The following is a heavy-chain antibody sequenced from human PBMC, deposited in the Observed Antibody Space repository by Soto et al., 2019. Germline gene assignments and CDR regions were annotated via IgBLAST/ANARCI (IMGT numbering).Heavy chain of an antibody. Sequence: GGSLRLSCEASDFALSSLAMTWVRQAPGKGLEWVSSFPDGGSGPSYADSVKGRFTISRDSSRKTLYLQMNSLRADDTAVYFCSFGGGLLSSGWYKYYFDYGGQGTRVXV. J-gene: IGHJ4*02. CDR2: FPDGGSGP. V-gene: IGHV3-23*01. CDR3: SFGGGLLSSGWYKYYFDY. CDR1: DFALSSLA. D-gene: IGHD6-19*01.